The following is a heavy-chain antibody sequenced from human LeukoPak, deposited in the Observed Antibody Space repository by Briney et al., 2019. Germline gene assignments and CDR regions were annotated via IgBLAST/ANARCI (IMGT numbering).Heavy chain of an antibody. CDR1: GYTFTCYY. Sequence: ASVKVSCKASGYTFTCYYMHWVRQAPGQGLEWMGWINPNSGGTNYAQKFQGRVTMTRDTSISTAYMELSRLRSDDTAVYYCARTWLPTTYNWFNPWGQGTLVTVSS. V-gene: IGHV1-2*02. CDR3: ARTWLPTTYNWFNP. J-gene: IGHJ5*02. D-gene: IGHD6-19*01. CDR2: INPNSGGT.